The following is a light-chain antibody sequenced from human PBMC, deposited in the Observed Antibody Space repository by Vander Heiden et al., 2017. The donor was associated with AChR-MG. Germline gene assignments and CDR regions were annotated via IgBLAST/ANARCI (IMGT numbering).Light chain of an antibody. CDR2: DDN. J-gene: IGLJ3*02. CDR1: ISNIGSNS. V-gene: IGLV1-44*01. Sequence: SVLTQPPSASAPPGQRVTISCSGSISNIGSNSVNWYQQLPGTAPKLLIYDDNQRPAGVPDRFSGSKSATSASLAISGLQSGDEALYYCAAWDDSLDGLVFGGGTKMTVL. CDR3: AAWDDSLDGLV.